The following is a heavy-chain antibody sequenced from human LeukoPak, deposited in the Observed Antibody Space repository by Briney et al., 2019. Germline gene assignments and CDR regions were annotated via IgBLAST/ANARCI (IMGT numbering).Heavy chain of an antibody. CDR2: ISSSSSYI. D-gene: IGHD5-12*01. V-gene: IGHV3-21*01. CDR3: ARGARWLRFAYYFDY. J-gene: IGHJ4*02. CDR1: GFTFSSYS. Sequence: GGSLRLSCAASGFTFSSYSMNWVRQAPGKGLEWVSSISSSSSYIYYADSVKGRFTISRDDAKNSLYLQMNSLRAEDTAVYYCARGARWLRFAYYFDYWGQGTLVTVSS.